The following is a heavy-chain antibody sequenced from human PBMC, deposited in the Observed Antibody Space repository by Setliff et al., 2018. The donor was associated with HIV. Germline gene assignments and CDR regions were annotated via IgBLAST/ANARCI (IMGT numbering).Heavy chain of an antibody. CDR3: ARYPGYTSGSTFHFDY. Sequence: SETLSLTCTVSGGSISSSSYYWGWIRQPPGKGLEWIGSIYYSGSTYYNPSLKSRVTISADTSKNQSSLRLSSVTAADTAVYFCARYPGYTSGSTFHFDYWGQGTLVTVSS. J-gene: IGHJ4*02. CDR1: GGSISSSSYY. D-gene: IGHD5-18*01. V-gene: IGHV4-39*07. CDR2: IYYSGST.